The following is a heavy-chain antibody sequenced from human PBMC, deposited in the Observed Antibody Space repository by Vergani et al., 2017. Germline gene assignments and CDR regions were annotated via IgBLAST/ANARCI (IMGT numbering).Heavy chain of an antibody. D-gene: IGHD4-23*01. CDR1: GFNFGAYG. CDR3: AVEIYDYGGSRDFDY. Sequence: EVLLVESGGDLVQPGRSLRLSCQTSGFNFGAYGVSWVRQAPGKGLEWIGFIRSKTYGATTEYAASVRGRFTISRDDSKGIAYLQMSSLKKEDTAVYRCAVEIYDYGGSRDFDYWGQGTLVVVSS. CDR2: IRSKTYGATT. V-gene: IGHV3-49*04. J-gene: IGHJ4*02.